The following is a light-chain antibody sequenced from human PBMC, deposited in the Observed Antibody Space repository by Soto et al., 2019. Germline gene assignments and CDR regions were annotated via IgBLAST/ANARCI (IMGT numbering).Light chain of an antibody. J-gene: IGKJ1*01. CDR2: GAS. Sequence: EVVLTQSPGTLSLSPGDRATLSRGASQSVTSKLAWYQQKPGQAPRLLISGASNRATGIPDRFSGGGSGTDFTLTISRLEPEDFAVYYCQQCGSSRWTFGQGTKVDI. V-gene: IGKV3-20*01. CDR3: QQCGSSRWT. CDR1: QSVTSK.